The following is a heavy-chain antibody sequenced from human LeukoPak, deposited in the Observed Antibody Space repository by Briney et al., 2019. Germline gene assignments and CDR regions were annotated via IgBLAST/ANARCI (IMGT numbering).Heavy chain of an antibody. CDR1: GFPFTSGFTFGDYY. CDR2: ISSTSAYT. J-gene: IGHJ4*02. Sequence: PGGSLRLSCAASGFPFTSGFTFGDYYMSWIRQAPGKGLEWVSYISSTSAYTSYADSVKGRFTISRDNANNSLFLQMNGLRAEDTAIYYCARGGTGAFDYWGQGTLVTASS. V-gene: IGHV3-11*06. D-gene: IGHD2-8*02. CDR3: ARGGTGAFDY.